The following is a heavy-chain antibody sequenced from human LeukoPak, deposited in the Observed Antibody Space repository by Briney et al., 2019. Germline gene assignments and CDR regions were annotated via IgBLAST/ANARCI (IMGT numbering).Heavy chain of an antibody. J-gene: IGHJ4*02. CDR3: ARHADRSLWFGRIFDY. CDR1: GGSISSSSYY. D-gene: IGHD3-10*01. Sequence: SETLSLTCTVSGGSISSSSYYWGWIRQPPGKGLEWIVSIYYSGSTYYNPSLKSRVTISVDTSKNQFSLKLSSVTAADTAVYYCARHADRSLWFGRIFDYWGQGTLVTVSS. V-gene: IGHV4-39*01. CDR2: IYYSGST.